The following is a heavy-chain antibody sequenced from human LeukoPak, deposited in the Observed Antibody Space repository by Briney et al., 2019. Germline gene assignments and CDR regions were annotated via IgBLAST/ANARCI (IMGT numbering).Heavy chain of an antibody. CDR1: GFTLSSYA. D-gene: IGHD6-6*01. J-gene: IGHJ4*02. CDR2: INWNGGST. Sequence: GGSLRLSCAASGFTLSSYAMSWVRQAPGKGLEWVSGINWNGGSTGYADSVKGRFTISRDNAKNSLYLQMNSLRAEDTALYYCARVGSSSSGGYFDYWGQGTLVTVSS. CDR3: ARVGSSSSGGYFDY. V-gene: IGHV3-20*04.